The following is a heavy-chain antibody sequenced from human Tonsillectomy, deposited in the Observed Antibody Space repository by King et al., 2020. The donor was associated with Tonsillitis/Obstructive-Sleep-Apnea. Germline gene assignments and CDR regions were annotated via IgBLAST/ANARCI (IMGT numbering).Heavy chain of an antibody. J-gene: IGHJ6*03. V-gene: IGHV1-46*01. CDR2: INPSGGST. CDR3: ARDLLKGVQGLITYFYMDV. CDR1: GYTFTSYY. Sequence: VQLVESGAEVKKPGASVKVSCKASGYTFTSYYIHWVRQAPGQGLEWMGIINPSGGSTSYVQKFQGRLTMTRATSTSTVYMELSSLRSEDTAVYYCARDLLKGVQGLITYFYMDVWGKGTTVTVSS. D-gene: IGHD3-10*01.